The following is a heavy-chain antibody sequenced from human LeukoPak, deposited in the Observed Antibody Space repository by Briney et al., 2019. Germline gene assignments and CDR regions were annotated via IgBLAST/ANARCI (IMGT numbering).Heavy chain of an antibody. Sequence: PSGTLSLTCTVSGGSISGSSYYWGWIRQPPGKGLEWIGSIYYSGSPYYNPSLESRVTMSVDTSRNHFSLQLTSVTAADTAVYYCARAYYDILSKTANWFDPWGQGTLVTVSS. J-gene: IGHJ5*02. D-gene: IGHD3-9*01. CDR2: IYYSGSP. CDR3: ARAYYDILSKTANWFDP. V-gene: IGHV4-39*07. CDR1: GGSISGSSYY.